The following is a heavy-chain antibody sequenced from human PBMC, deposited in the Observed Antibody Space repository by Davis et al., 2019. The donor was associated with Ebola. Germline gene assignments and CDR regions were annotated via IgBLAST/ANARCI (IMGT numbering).Heavy chain of an antibody. CDR2: IIPVVDTK. V-gene: IGHV1-69*04. CDR1: GGTFTNYA. CDR3: ARGKWFDT. J-gene: IGHJ5*02. Sequence: SVKVSCKTSGGTFTNYAVNWVRQAPGQGLEWMGRIIPVVDTKDDAQKFQGRVTLTADKATNTAYMELSGLRFDDTAVYYCARGKWFDTWGQGTLVSVTS.